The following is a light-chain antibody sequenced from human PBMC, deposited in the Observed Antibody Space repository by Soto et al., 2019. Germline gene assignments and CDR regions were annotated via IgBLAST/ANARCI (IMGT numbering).Light chain of an antibody. J-gene: IGKJ2*01. CDR1: QSVSTSY. Sequence: EIVLTQSPGTLSLSPGERATLSCRASQSVSTSYLAWYQQKPGQAPRLLIYGASNRPTGIPARFSGSGSRTDFTLNISRLEPEDFAVYYCQQYGSAPYTFGQGTKLEIK. V-gene: IGKV3-20*01. CDR2: GAS. CDR3: QQYGSAPYT.